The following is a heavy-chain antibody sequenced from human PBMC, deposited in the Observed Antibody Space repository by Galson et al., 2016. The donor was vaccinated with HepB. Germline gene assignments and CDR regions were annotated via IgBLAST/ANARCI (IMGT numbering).Heavy chain of an antibody. V-gene: IGHV2-70*10. Sequence: PALVKPTQTLTLTCPLSGFSLSTSAMSVSWIRQPPGKALEWVARIDWDDDKYYSTSLRSRRTISKDTSNNPVVLTMTNMDSVGTATYYCARPYCTSAGCYYSAFDIWRHGTLVTVSS. D-gene: IGHD2-2*01. CDR2: IDWDDDK. CDR1: GFSLSTSAMS. J-gene: IGHJ3*02. CDR3: ARPYCTSAGCYYSAFDI.